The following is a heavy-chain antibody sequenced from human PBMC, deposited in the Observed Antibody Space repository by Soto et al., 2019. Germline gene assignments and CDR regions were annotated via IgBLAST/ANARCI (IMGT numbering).Heavy chain of an antibody. D-gene: IGHD6-13*01. Sequence: PGESLKISCKGSGYSFTNYWIGWVRQMPGKGLEWMGIIYPGDSDTKYRPSFQGQVTISVDKSINTAYLQWNSLKASDIAMYYCARLSGSWTPDYWGQGTLVTVPS. CDR2: IYPGDSDT. J-gene: IGHJ4*02. V-gene: IGHV5-51*01. CDR3: ARLSGSWTPDY. CDR1: GYSFTNYW.